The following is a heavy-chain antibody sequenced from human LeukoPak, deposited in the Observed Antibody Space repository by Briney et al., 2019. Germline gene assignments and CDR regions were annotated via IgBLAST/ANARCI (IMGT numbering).Heavy chain of an antibody. D-gene: IGHD4-23*01. V-gene: IGHV4-59*01. J-gene: IGHJ4*02. CDR3: ARGGAPSTVVTPWVDY. Sequence: SETLSLTCTVSGGSISSYYWSWIRQPPGKGLEWIGYIYYSGSTNYNPSLKSRVTISVDTSKNQFSLKLSSVTAADTAVYYCARGGAPSTVVTPWVDYWGQGTLVTVSS. CDR1: GGSISSYY. CDR2: IYYSGST.